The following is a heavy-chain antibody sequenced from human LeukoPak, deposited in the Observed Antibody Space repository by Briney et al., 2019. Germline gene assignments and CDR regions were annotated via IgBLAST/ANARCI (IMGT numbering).Heavy chain of an antibody. J-gene: IGHJ6*02. CDR1: GGTFNSYA. V-gene: IGHV1-69*04. Sequence: GASVKASCKASGGTFNSYAISWVRQAPGQGLEWMGRIIPILGIANYAQKFQGRVTITADKSTSTAYMELSSLRSEDTAVYYCARGFKPYYYDSAGMDVWGQGTTVTVSS. D-gene: IGHD3-22*01. CDR3: ARGFKPYYYDSAGMDV. CDR2: IIPILGIA.